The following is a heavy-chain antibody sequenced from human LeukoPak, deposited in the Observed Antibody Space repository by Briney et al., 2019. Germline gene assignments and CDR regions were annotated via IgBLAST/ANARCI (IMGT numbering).Heavy chain of an antibody. CDR3: AKNRDSSDYPRDFDY. J-gene: IGHJ4*02. CDR2: IRHDGSYQ. Sequence: GWSLRLSCAASRFTFSNYGMHWVRQTPGKGLEWVAFIRHDGSYQQYADSVQGRFTVSRDNSKDTVYLQMNSLRTEDTAVYYCAKNRDSSDYPRDFDYWGQGTLVTVSS. V-gene: IGHV3-30*02. CDR1: RFTFSNYG. D-gene: IGHD3-22*01.